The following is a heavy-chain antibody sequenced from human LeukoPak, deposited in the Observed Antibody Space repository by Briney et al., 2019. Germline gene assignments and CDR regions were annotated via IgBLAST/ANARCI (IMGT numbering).Heavy chain of an antibody. CDR3: ARALLWFGELPYFDY. D-gene: IGHD3-10*01. Sequence: GGSLRLSCAASGFTFSSYWMSWVRQASGKGLEWVANIKQDGSEKYYVDSVKGRFTISRDNAKNSLYLQMNSLRAEDTAVYYCARALLWFGELPYFDYWGQGTLVTVSS. V-gene: IGHV3-7*04. J-gene: IGHJ4*02. CDR2: IKQDGSEK. CDR1: GFTFSSYW.